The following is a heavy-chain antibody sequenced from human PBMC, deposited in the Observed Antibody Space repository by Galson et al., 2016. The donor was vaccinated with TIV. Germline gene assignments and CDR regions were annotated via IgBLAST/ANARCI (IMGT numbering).Heavy chain of an antibody. CDR3: AREANCGGDCYSTEGFHYYYMDV. D-gene: IGHD2-21*01. CDR2: VNYSGRT. Sequence: ETLSLTCTVSGGFIGSHDWSWIRQPPGKGLEWIGYVNYSGRTNYNPSLKSRVTISVDTSKNQFSLKLGSVTAADTAEYYCAREANCGGDCYSTEGFHYYYMDVWGKGTTVTVSS. V-gene: IGHV4-59*11. J-gene: IGHJ6*03. CDR1: GGFIGSHD.